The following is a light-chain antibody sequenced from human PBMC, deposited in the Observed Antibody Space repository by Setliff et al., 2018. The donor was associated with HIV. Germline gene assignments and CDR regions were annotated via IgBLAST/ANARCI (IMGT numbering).Light chain of an antibody. CDR1: SSDVGAYNY. CDR2: AVT. V-gene: IGLV2-11*01. Sequence: QSALTQPRSVSGSPGQSVTFSCTGSSSDVGAYNYVSWYQQHPGTTPKLMIYAVTKRPSWVPDRFSGSKSGNTASLTISGLQAEDEADYYCCSYAGSYTYIFGSGTKVTVL. J-gene: IGLJ1*01. CDR3: CSYAGSYTYI.